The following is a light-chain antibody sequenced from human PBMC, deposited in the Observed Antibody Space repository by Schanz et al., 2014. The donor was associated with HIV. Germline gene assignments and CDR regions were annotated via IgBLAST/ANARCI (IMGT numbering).Light chain of an antibody. CDR1: SSDVGGYNY. Sequence: QSALTQPPSASGSPGQSVTISCTGTSSDVGGYNYVSWYQQHPGKAPKVMIYEVSKRPSGVSNRFSGSKSGNTASLTISGLQAEDEADYHCSSYTSTSALVIFGGGTKLTVL. J-gene: IGLJ2*01. CDR2: EVS. CDR3: SSYTSTSALVI. V-gene: IGLV2-14*01.